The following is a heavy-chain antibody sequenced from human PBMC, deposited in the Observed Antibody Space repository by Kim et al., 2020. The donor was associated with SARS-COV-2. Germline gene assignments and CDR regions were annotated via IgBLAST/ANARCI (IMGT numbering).Heavy chain of an antibody. CDR3: ARHPLETMAGTLVEHFEY. Sequence: SETLSLTCTVSGGSIRSSSYYWGWIRQPPGKGLEWIGSIYYSGSTYYNPSLKSRVTISADTSKNQLSLKVSPVTAADTASYYCARHPLETMAGTLVEHFEYWGQSILVTVSA. J-gene: IGHJ1*01. V-gene: IGHV4-39*01. D-gene: IGHD6-19*01. CDR2: IYYSGST. CDR1: GGSIRSSSYY.